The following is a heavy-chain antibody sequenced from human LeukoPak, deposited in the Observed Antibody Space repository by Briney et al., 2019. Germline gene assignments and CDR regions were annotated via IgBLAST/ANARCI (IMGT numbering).Heavy chain of an antibody. Sequence: SQTLSLICTVSAGSISSGDYYWCWIRQPPGKGLERIGYIYYSGSTYYNPSLKSRVTISVDTSKNQFSLKLRSVTAADTAVYYCAREREDYYDSSGYKTWGQGTLVTVSS. D-gene: IGHD3-22*01. J-gene: IGHJ5*02. V-gene: IGHV4-30-4*01. CDR1: AGSISSGDYY. CDR3: AREREDYYDSSGYKT. CDR2: IYYSGST.